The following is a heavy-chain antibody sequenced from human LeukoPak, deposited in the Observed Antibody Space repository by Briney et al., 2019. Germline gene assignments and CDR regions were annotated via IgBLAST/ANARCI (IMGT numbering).Heavy chain of an antibody. CDR3: ARDPRVYYDGSGYYFDD. V-gene: IGHV1-69*08. Sequence: GASVKGSCKASGGTFSSYTISWVRQAPGQGLGWMGRIIPILGRANYAQKFQGGVTITADKSTSTAYMELSSLRSADTAVYYCARDPRVYYDGSGYYFDDWGQGTLVTVSS. CDR2: IIPILGRA. J-gene: IGHJ4*02. CDR1: GGTFSSYT. D-gene: IGHD3-22*01.